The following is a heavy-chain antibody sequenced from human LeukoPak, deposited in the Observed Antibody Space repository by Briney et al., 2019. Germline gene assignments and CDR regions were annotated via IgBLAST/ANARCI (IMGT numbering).Heavy chain of an antibody. Sequence: GGSLRLSCAASGFTVSSNYMSWVRQAPGKGLEWVSVIYSAGSTYYADFVRRRFTISRDNSKYTLYLQMNSLTAEDTAVYYCARAPGIAVAGIDFDYWGQGTLVTVSS. CDR2: IYSAGST. J-gene: IGHJ4*02. V-gene: IGHV3-53*05. CDR1: GFTVSSNY. D-gene: IGHD6-19*01. CDR3: ARAPGIAVAGIDFDY.